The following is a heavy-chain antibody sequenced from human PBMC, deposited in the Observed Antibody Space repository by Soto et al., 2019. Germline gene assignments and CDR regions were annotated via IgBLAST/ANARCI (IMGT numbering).Heavy chain of an antibody. CDR2: IIPIFGTA. J-gene: IGHJ4*02. D-gene: IGHD3-16*01. V-gene: IGHV1-69*13. CDR1: GGTFSSYA. CDR3: AKWPKIWATMYYFDY. Sequence: ASVKVSCKASGGTFSSYAISWVRQAPGQGLEWMGGIIPIFGTANYAQKFQGRVTITADESTSTAYMELSSLRSEDTAVYYCAKWPKIWATMYYFDYWGQGTLVTVSS.